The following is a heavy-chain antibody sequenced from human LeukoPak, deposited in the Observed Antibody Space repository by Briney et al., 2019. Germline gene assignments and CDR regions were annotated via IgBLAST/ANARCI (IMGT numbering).Heavy chain of an antibody. Sequence: SQTLSLTCAISGDSVSSNSVTWNWMRQSPSRGLEWLGRTYYRSTWYNDYAVSVRGRITVNPDTSKNQFSLHLNSVTPEDTAVYYCARRLTQYDCFDPWGQXILXTVSS. CDR3: ARRLTQYDCFDP. D-gene: IGHD2-2*01. J-gene: IGHJ5*02. CDR1: GDSVSSNSVT. CDR2: TYYRSTWYN. V-gene: IGHV6-1*01.